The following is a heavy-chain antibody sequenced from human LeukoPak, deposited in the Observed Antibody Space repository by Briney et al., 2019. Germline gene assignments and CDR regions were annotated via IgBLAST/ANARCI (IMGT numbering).Heavy chain of an antibody. CDR1: GFTFSSYA. D-gene: IGHD6-19*01. J-gene: IGHJ4*02. V-gene: IGHV3-30-3*01. CDR2: ISYDGSNK. Sequence: GGSLRLSCAASGFTFSSYAMHWVRQAPGKGLEWVAVISYDGSNKYYADSVKGRFTISRDNSKNTLYLQMNSLRAEDTAVYYCARAHCSGWHLRDPYYFDYWGQGTLVTVSS. CDR3: ARAHCSGWHLRDPYYFDY.